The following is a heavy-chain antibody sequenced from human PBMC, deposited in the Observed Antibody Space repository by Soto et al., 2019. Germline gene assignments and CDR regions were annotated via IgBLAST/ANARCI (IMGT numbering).Heavy chain of an antibody. CDR2: IYWDDDK. Sequence: QITLKESGPTLVKPTQTLTLTCTFSGFSLSTSGVGVGWIRQPPGKALEWLALIYWDDDKRYSPSLKSRLTITKDTSKNQVVLTMTNMDPVDTATYYCAHSHGDTAMVTFYDVHNWFDPWGQGTLVTVSS. J-gene: IGHJ5*02. CDR3: AHSHGDTAMVTFYDVHNWFDP. CDR1: GFSLSTSGVG. D-gene: IGHD5-18*01. V-gene: IGHV2-5*02.